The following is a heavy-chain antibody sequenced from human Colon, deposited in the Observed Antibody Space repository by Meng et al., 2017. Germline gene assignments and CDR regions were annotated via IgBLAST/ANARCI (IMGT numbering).Heavy chain of an antibody. CDR3: ARDLLDTGYSEGPLDY. CDR1: AYSISSGYY. Sequence: PETLSPTCAVSAYSISSGYYWGWIRQPPGKGLEWIGSISHIWRTDYNPSLKSRVTISVDTSKNQFSLKLSSVTAADPAVYYCARDLLDTGYSEGPLDYWGQGTLVTVSS. D-gene: IGHD5-18*01. J-gene: IGHJ4*02. CDR2: ISHIWRT. V-gene: IGHV4-38-2*02.